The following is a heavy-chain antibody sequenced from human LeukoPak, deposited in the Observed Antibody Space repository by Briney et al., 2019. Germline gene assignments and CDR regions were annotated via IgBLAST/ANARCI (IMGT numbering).Heavy chain of an antibody. D-gene: IGHD7-27*01. CDR1: GGSFSGYY. J-gene: IGHJ4*02. CDR2: INHSGST. V-gene: IGHV4-34*01. Sequence: SETLSLTCAVYGGSFSGYYWSWIRQPPGKGLGWIGEINHSGSTNYNPSLKSRVTISVDTSKNQFSLKLSSVTAADTAVYYCARGRSQANWRLLGYWGQGTLVTVSS. CDR3: ARGRSQANWRLLGY.